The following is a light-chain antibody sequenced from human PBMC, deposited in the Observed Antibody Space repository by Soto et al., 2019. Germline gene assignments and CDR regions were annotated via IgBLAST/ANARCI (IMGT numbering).Light chain of an antibody. V-gene: IGKV3-11*01. Sequence: EIVLTQSPATLSLSPGERATLSCRASQSVSSYLAWYQQKPGQAPRLLIYDASNRATGIPARFSGSGSGTDFTLTISSLEPEDFAVYYCQQRGTFGGGTNVEIK. CDR1: QSVSSY. CDR3: QQRGT. CDR2: DAS. J-gene: IGKJ4*01.